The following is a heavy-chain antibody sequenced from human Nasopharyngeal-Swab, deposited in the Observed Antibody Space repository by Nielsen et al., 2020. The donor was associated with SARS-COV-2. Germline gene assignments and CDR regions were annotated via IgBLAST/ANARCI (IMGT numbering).Heavy chain of an antibody. J-gene: IGHJ4*02. Sequence: GESLKISCAASGFTFSSYSMNWVRQAPGKGLEWVSSISSSSSYIYYADSVKGRFTISRDNAKNSLYLQMNSLRAEDTAVYYCAREDTDYYDSSGYFDYWGQGTLVTVSS. D-gene: IGHD3-22*01. CDR2: ISSSSSYI. CDR1: GFTFSSYS. V-gene: IGHV3-21*04. CDR3: AREDTDYYDSSGYFDY.